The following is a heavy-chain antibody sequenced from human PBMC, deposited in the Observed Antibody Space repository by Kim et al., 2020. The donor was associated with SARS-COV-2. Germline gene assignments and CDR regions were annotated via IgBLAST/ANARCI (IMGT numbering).Heavy chain of an antibody. Sequence: FTISRDNSKNTLYLQMNSLRAEDTAVYYCASQAEYYYDSSGYYYDYFDYWGQGTLVTVSS. V-gene: IGHV3-66*04. CDR3: ASQAEYYYDSSGYYYDYFDY. J-gene: IGHJ4*02. D-gene: IGHD3-22*01.